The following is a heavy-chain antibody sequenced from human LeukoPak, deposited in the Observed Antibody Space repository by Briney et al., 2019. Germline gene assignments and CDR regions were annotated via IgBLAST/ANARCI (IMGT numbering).Heavy chain of an antibody. Sequence: SVKVSCKASGGTFSSYAISWVRQAPGQGLEWMGGIIPIFGTANYAQKFQGRVTMTTDTPTSTAYMELRSLTSDDTAVYYCARVDLYYDSSGYSQAANDYWGQGTLVTVSS. J-gene: IGHJ4*02. CDR3: ARVDLYYDSSGYSQAANDY. CDR1: GGTFSSYA. CDR2: IIPIFGTA. V-gene: IGHV1-69*05. D-gene: IGHD3-22*01.